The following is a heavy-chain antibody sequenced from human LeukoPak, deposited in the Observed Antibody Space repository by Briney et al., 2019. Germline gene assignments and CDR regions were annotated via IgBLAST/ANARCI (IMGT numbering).Heavy chain of an antibody. V-gene: IGHV1-2*02. CDR1: GYTFPGYY. CDR2: INPNSGGT. CDR3: AREHSSSSGKVFDY. D-gene: IGHD6-6*01. Sequence: ASVKVSCKASGYTFPGYYMHWVRQAPGQGLEWTGWINPNSGGTNYAQKFQGRVTMTRDTSISTAYMELSRLRSDDTAVYYCAREHSSSSGKVFDYWGQGTLVTVSS. J-gene: IGHJ4*02.